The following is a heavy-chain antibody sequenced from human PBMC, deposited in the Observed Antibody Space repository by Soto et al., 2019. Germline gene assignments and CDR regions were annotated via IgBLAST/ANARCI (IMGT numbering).Heavy chain of an antibody. CDR2: ISGSGGST. J-gene: IGHJ4*02. Sequence: GGSLRLSCAASGFTFSSYAMSWVRQAPGKGLEWVSAISGSGGSTYYADSVKGRFTISRDNSKNTLYLQMNSLRAEDTAVYYCAKTYCTNGVCSKLEWYFDYWGQGTLVTVSS. V-gene: IGHV3-23*01. CDR3: AKTYCTNGVCSKLEWYFDY. D-gene: IGHD2-8*01. CDR1: GFTFSSYA.